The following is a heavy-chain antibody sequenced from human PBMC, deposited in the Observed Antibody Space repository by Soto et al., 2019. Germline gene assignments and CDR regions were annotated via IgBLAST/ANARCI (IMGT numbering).Heavy chain of an antibody. CDR3: VKAGSLRGEWLQDLDY. V-gene: IGHV3-30*18. CDR1: GFTFSSYG. CDR2: ISYDGSNK. D-gene: IGHD3-10*01. J-gene: IGHJ4*02. Sequence: QVQLVESGGGVVQPGRSLRLSCAASGFTFSSYGMHWVRQAPGKGLEWVAVISYDGSNKYYADSVKGRFTISRDNSKNTLYLQMNSLRAEDTAVYYCVKAGSLRGEWLQDLDYWGQGTLVTVSS.